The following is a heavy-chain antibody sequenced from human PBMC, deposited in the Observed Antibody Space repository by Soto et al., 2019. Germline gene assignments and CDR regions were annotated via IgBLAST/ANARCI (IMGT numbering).Heavy chain of an antibody. Sequence: PSETLSLTCTVSGGSISSYYWSWIRQPPGKGLEWIGYIYYSGSTNYNPSLKSRVTISVDTSKNQFSLKLSSVTAADTAVYYCARDLTLVTTIPYYYYGFDVWGQGTTVTVSS. CDR2: IYYSGST. D-gene: IGHD4-17*01. V-gene: IGHV4-59*01. J-gene: IGHJ6*02. CDR3: ARDLTLVTTIPYYYYGFDV. CDR1: GGSISSYY.